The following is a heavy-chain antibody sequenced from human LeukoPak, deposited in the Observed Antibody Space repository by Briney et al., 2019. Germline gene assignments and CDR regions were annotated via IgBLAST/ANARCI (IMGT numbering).Heavy chain of an antibody. D-gene: IGHD2-2*01. V-gene: IGHV4-34*01. CDR3: ARDGYSSTSCYLNYYYYMDV. CDR1: GGSFSGYY. CDR2: INHSGST. Sequence: SETLSLTCAVYGGSFSGYYWSWIRQPPGKGLEWIGEINHSGSTNYNPSLKSRVTISVDTSKNQFSLKLSSVTAADTAVYYCARDGYSSTSCYLNYYYYMDVWGKGTTVTVSS. J-gene: IGHJ6*03.